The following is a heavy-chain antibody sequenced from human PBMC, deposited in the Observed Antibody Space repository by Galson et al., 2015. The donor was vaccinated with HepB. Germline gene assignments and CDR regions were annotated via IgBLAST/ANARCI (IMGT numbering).Heavy chain of an antibody. CDR2: ISYDGSNK. CDR1: GFTFSSYA. CDR3: AKTGVVAADIDY. J-gene: IGHJ4*02. Sequence: SPRLSCAASGFTFSSYAMHWVRQAPGKGLEWVAVISYDGSNKYYADSVKGRFTNSRDNSKNTLYLQMNSLRAEDTAVYYCAKTGVVAADIDYWGQGTLVTVSS. D-gene: IGHD2-15*01. V-gene: IGHV3-30*18.